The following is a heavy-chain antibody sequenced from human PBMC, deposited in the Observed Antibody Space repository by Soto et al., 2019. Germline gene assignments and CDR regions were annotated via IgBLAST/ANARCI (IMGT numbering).Heavy chain of an antibody. V-gene: IGHV3-33*01. Sequence: QVQLVESGGGVVQPGRSLRLSCAVSGFTFSKHGMHWVRQAPGKGLEWVAVILADGSRQHYGDSVKGRFTISRDNAKNTLFLQMESLRAEDTAVYYCARDDDFPDNGLDYWGPGILVTVSS. CDR1: GFTFSKHG. D-gene: IGHD1-1*01. CDR3: ARDDDFPDNGLDY. CDR2: ILADGSRQ. J-gene: IGHJ4*02.